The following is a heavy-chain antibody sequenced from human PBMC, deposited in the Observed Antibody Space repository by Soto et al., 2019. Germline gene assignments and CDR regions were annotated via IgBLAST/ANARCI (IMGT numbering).Heavy chain of an antibody. CDR1: CYTFTSYG. CDR2: ISAYNGNT. Sequence: ASVKVSCKASCYTFTSYGISLVRQSRGQWLEWMGWISAYNGNTNYAQKLQGRVTMTTDTSTSTAYMELRSLRSDDTAVYYCARGKTTVKGYYYYGMDVWGQGTTVTVSS. J-gene: IGHJ6*02. V-gene: IGHV1-18*01. D-gene: IGHD4-4*01. CDR3: ARGKTTVKGYYYYGMDV.